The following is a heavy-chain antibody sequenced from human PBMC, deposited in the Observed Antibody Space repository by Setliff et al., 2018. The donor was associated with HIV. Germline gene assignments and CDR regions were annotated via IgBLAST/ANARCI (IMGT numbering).Heavy chain of an antibody. CDR2: IYYSGST. D-gene: IGHD6-13*01. V-gene: IGHV4-39*07. CDR3: ARGYSSSWYDS. Sequence: SETLSLTCTVSGGSISSSSYYWGWIRQPPGKGLEWIGSIYYSGSTYYNPSLKSRVTISGDTSKNQFSLRLSSVTAADTAVYYCARGYSSSWYDSWGQGTLVTVSS. J-gene: IGHJ5*01. CDR1: GGSISSSSYY.